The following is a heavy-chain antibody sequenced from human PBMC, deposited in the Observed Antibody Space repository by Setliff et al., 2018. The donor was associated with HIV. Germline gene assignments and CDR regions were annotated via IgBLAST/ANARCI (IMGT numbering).Heavy chain of an antibody. CDR1: GYSFSSHG. D-gene: IGHD3-22*01. Sequence: ASVKVSCKTSGYSFSSHGVSWVRQAPGQGLGWLGWISSYNGKTKYGQNVQGRVTLTTDISASTIYMELNSLRSEDTALYYCARDYYDSGGYYYAFDHWGQGTLVTVS. V-gene: IGHV1-18*01. CDR3: ARDYYDSGGYYYAFDH. CDR2: ISSYNGKT. J-gene: IGHJ4*02.